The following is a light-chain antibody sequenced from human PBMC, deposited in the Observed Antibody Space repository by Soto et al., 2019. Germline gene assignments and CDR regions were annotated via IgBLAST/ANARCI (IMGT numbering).Light chain of an antibody. CDR3: QQYYNWPRT. Sequence: EIVMTQSPATLSVSPWERATLSCRASQSVSSNLAWYQQKPGQAPRLLIYGASTRATGIPDRFSGSGSGTEFTLSISSLQSEDFAVYYCQQYYNWPRTFGQGTKVDIK. J-gene: IGKJ1*01. CDR2: GAS. CDR1: QSVSSN. V-gene: IGKV3-15*01.